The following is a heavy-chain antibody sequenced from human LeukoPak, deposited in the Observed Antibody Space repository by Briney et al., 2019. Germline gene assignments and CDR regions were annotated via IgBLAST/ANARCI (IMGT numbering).Heavy chain of an antibody. J-gene: IGHJ4*02. CDR2: INPNSGGT. V-gene: IGHV1-2*06. CDR3: ARTFDYYDSSGQDDY. CDR1: GYTFTGYY. Sequence: ASVKVSCKASGYTFTGYYIHWVRQAPGQGLEWMGRINPNSGGTNYAQKFQGRVTMTRDTSISTAYMELSRLRSDDTAVYYCARTFDYYDSSGQDDYWGQGTLVTVSS. D-gene: IGHD3-22*01.